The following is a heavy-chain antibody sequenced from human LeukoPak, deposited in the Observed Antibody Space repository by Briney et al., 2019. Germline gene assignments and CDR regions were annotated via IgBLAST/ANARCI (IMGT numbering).Heavy chain of an antibody. CDR2: IRYDGSNK. CDR1: GFTFSSYA. V-gene: IGHV3-30*02. J-gene: IGHJ3*02. CDR3: AKDGRQRKTYYYGSGSANAFDI. D-gene: IGHD3-10*01. Sequence: GGSLRLSCAASGFTFSSYAMSWVRQAPGKGLEWVAFIRYDGSNKFYADSVKGRFTISSDNSKNTLYLQMNSLRPEDTAVYYCAKDGRQRKTYYYGSGSANAFDIWGQGTMVTVSS.